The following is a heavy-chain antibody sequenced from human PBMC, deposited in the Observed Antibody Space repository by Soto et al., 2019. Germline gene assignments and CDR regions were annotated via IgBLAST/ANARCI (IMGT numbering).Heavy chain of an antibody. V-gene: IGHV3-7*01. J-gene: IGHJ4*02. CDR2: IKPDGSEK. CDR1: GFTFSSYC. Sequence: ALRLSCAASGFTFSSYCMTWVRQAPGKGLEWVANIKPDGSEKYYVDSVKGRFTISRDNAKNSMYLQMNSLRAEDTAVYYCVRDRDIRSCYNYWGQGSLVPVSS. CDR3: VRDRDIRSCYNY. D-gene: IGHD2-15*01.